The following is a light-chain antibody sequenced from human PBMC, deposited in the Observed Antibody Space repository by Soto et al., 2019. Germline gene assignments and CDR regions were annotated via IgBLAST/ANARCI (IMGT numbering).Light chain of an antibody. V-gene: IGLV2-8*01. CDR3: SSYAATNNYV. Sequence: QSVLTQPPSASGSPGRSVAISCTGTSNDVGGYNYVSWYQQHPGKAPKLIIYEVSKRPSDIPDRFSGSKSGNTASLAVSGLQAEDEADYYCSSYAATNNYVFGTGTKVTVL. J-gene: IGLJ1*01. CDR1: SNDVGGYNY. CDR2: EVS.